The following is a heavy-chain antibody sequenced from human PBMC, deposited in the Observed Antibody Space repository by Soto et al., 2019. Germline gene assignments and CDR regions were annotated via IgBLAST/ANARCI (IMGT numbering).Heavy chain of an antibody. J-gene: IGHJ4*02. CDR2: IKQDGSEK. Sequence: GGSLRLSCAASGFTFSSYWMSWVRQAPGKGLEWVANIKQDGSEKYYVDSVKGRFTISRDNAKNSLYLQMNSLRAEDTAVYYCARTEWLLYPDYFDYWGQGTLVTVSS. D-gene: IGHD3-3*01. V-gene: IGHV3-7*01. CDR1: GFTFSSYW. CDR3: ARTEWLLYPDYFDY.